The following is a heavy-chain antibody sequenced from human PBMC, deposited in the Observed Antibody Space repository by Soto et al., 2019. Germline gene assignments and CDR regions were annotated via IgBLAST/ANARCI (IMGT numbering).Heavy chain of an antibody. Sequence: QVQLVESGGGLVKPGGSLRLSCAASGFTFSDYYMSWIRQAPGKGLEWVSYISSSGSTIYYADSAKGRFTISRDNAKNSLYLQMNSLRAEDTAVYYCARDWSVVGRLGYCSGGSCLPDYWGQGTLVTVSS. CDR2: ISSSGSTI. J-gene: IGHJ4*02. V-gene: IGHV3-11*01. CDR1: GFTFSDYY. D-gene: IGHD2-15*01. CDR3: ARDWSVVGRLGYCSGGSCLPDY.